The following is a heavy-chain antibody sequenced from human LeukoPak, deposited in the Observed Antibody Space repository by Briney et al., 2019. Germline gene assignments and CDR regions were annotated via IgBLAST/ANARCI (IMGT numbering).Heavy chain of an antibody. Sequence: GGSLRLSCAASGFTVSRNYMSWVRQAPGKGLEWGSVIYSGGSTYYADSVKGRFTISRDNSKNTLYLQMNSLRAEDTAVYYCARAYTAKALYYFDYWGQGTLVTVSS. D-gene: IGHD5-18*01. J-gene: IGHJ4*02. CDR3: ARAYTAKALYYFDY. CDR1: GFTVSRNY. CDR2: IYSGGST. V-gene: IGHV3-53*05.